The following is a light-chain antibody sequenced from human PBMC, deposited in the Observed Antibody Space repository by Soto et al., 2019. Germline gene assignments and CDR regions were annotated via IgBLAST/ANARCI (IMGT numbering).Light chain of an antibody. CDR3: SSYAGSYV. CDR2: EVS. J-gene: IGLJ1*01. CDR1: SSDVGGYNY. Sequence: QSALTQPPSASGSPGQSVTISCTGTSSDVGGYNYVSWYQQHPGKAPKLMIYEVSKRPSGVPDRFSGSKSGNTASLTVSGRQAEDEADYYCSSYAGSYVFGTGTKLTVL. V-gene: IGLV2-8*01.